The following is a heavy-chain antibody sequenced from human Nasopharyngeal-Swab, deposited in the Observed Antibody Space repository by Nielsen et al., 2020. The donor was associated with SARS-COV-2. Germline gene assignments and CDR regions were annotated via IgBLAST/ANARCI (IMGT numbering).Heavy chain of an antibody. D-gene: IGHD4-17*01. V-gene: IGHV3-33*05. J-gene: IGHJ4*02. Sequence: WIRQPPGKGLEWVAHIKHDGSEKYYADSVKGRFTISRDNSKNTLYLQMNSLRAEDTAVYYCAREAGTTVTTYGGVPDYWGQGTLVTVSS. CDR3: AREAGTTVTTYGGVPDY. CDR2: IKHDGSEK.